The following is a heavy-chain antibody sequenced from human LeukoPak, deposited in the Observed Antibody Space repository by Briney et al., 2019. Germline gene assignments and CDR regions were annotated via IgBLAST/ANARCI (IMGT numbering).Heavy chain of an antibody. Sequence: SVKVSCKASGGTFSSYAISWVQKPPGQGLEWWGGIIPIFGTANYAQKFQGRVTITTDESTSTAYMELSSLRSEDTAVYYCARGPTRIAARYYYYYMDVWGKGTTVTVSS. D-gene: IGHD6-6*01. CDR1: GGTFSSYA. CDR3: ARGPTRIAARYYYYYMDV. J-gene: IGHJ6*03. CDR2: IIPIFGTA. V-gene: IGHV1-69*05.